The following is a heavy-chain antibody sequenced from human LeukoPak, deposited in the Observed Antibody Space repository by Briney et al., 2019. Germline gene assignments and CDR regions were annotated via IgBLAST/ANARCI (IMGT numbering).Heavy chain of an antibody. J-gene: IGHJ1*01. V-gene: IGHV4-39*01. CDR2: IYYSGST. Sequence: SETLSLTCTVSGGSISSSSYYWGWIRQPPGKGLEWIGSIYYSGSTYYNPSLKSRVTISVDTSKNQSSLKLSSVTAADTAVYYCARPTPPAIAAAGILHWGQGTLVTVSS. CDR1: GGSISSSSYY. CDR3: ARPTPPAIAAAGILH. D-gene: IGHD6-13*01.